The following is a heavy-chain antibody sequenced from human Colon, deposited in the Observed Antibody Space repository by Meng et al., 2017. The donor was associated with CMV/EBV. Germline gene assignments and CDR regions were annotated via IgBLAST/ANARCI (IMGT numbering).Heavy chain of an antibody. CDR3: ASTGPLYGLYFCY. J-gene: IGHJ4*02. V-gene: IGHV3-7*01. Sequence: GESLKISCAASGSSFSNSWMIWVRRAPGKGLEWVAKTNEDGSDKYYVDSVKGRFTIFRDNAKNSVYLQMNSLRAEDKAVYYCASTGPLYGLYFCYWGQGTLVTVSS. D-gene: IGHD2-8*01. CDR2: TNEDGSDK. CDR1: GSSFSNSW.